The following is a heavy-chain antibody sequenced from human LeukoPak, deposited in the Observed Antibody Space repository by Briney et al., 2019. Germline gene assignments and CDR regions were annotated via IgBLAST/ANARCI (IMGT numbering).Heavy chain of an antibody. CDR1: GGSISSYD. Sequence: AETLSLTCTVSGGSISSYDWSWIRQPPGKGLEWIGYIYCSGSTNYNASLESRVTISVDKSKNQFSLKLSSVTGADTAVYYCARDLPRMVYANWGQGHLVTVSS. CDR3: ARDLPRMVYAN. D-gene: IGHD2-8*01. CDR2: IYCSGST. V-gene: IGHV4-59*12. J-gene: IGHJ4*02.